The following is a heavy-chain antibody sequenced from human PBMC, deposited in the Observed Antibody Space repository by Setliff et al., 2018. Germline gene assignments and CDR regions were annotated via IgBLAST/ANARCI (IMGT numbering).Heavy chain of an antibody. Sequence: SETLSLTCIVSGGSISSATSYWNWIRQPAGKELEWIGRIYAIRSTNYNPSLKSRVTVSLDTSKNQFSLKLTSMTAADTAVYYCARDQWVRSPPLYFSYSMDVWGQGTTVTVSS. CDR1: GGSISSATSY. CDR3: ARDQWVRSPPLYFSYSMDV. V-gene: IGHV4-61*02. CDR2: IYAIRST. J-gene: IGHJ6*02. D-gene: IGHD5-12*01.